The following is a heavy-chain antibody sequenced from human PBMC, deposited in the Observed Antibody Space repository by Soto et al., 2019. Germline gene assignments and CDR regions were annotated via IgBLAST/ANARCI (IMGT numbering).Heavy chain of an antibody. CDR3: ASDGGYTVNTTYYYHGMDV. D-gene: IGHD3-16*01. CDR1: GFTFSSYC. J-gene: IGHJ6*02. CDR2: IWYDGSNT. Sequence: QVQLVESGGGVVQPGKSLMLSCEASGFTFSSYCMHWVRQAPGKGLEWVAVIWYDGSNTFHADSVRGRFTISRDTSKNTLYLQMNNLRADDTAVYYCASDGGYTVNTTYYYHGMDVWGRGTTVTVSS. V-gene: IGHV3-33*01.